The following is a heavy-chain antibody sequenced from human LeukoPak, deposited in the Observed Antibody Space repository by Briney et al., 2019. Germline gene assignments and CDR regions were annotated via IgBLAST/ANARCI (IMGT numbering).Heavy chain of an antibody. CDR3: ARETSQKGAHYMDV. Sequence: PSETLSLTCTVSGGSISSYYRSWIRQPPGKGLEYIGYIYYSGYTNYNPSLKSRVTISVDTSKNQFSLKLSSVTAADTAVYYCARETSQKGAHYMDVWGKGTTVTISS. J-gene: IGHJ6*03. CDR1: GGSISSYY. D-gene: IGHD3-16*01. V-gene: IGHV4-59*01. CDR2: IYYSGYT.